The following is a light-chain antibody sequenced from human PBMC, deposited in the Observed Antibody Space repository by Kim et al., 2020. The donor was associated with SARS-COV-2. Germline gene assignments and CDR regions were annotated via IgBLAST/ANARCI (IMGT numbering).Light chain of an antibody. CDR3: SSYAGSNNLV. CDR2: EVS. J-gene: IGLJ3*02. Sequence: GQSVTISCTGTSSDVGGYNYVSWDQQHPGKAPKLMIYEVSKRPSGVPDRFSGSKSGNTASLTVSGLRAEDEADYYCSSYAGSNNLVFGGGTQLTVL. V-gene: IGLV2-8*01. CDR1: SSDVGGYNY.